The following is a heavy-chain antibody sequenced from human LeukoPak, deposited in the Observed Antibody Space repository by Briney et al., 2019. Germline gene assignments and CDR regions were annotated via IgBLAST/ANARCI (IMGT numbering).Heavy chain of an antibody. D-gene: IGHD2/OR15-2a*01. CDR2: IKQDGSEK. J-gene: IGHJ3*02. V-gene: IGHV3-7*01. Sequence: PGGSLRLSCAASGFTFSSYWMSWVRQAPGKGLEWVANIKQDGSEKYYVDSVKGRFTISRDNSKNTLYLQMNSLRADDTALYRCAKDLFYSFDIWGQGTEVTVSS. CDR3: AKDLFYSFDI. CDR1: GFTFSSYW.